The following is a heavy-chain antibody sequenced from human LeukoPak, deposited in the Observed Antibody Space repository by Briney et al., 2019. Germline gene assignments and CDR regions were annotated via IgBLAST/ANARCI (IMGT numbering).Heavy chain of an antibody. CDR2: ISGSGGST. Sequence: GGSLRLSCAASGFTFSSYAMSWVRQAPGKGLEWVSAISGSGGSTYYADSVKGRFTISRDNSKNTLYLQMNSLRAEDTAVYYCAKGSSGWHSVYGDYWGQGTLVTVSS. J-gene: IGHJ4*02. V-gene: IGHV3-23*01. CDR3: AKGSSGWHSVYGDY. CDR1: GFTFSSYA. D-gene: IGHD6-19*01.